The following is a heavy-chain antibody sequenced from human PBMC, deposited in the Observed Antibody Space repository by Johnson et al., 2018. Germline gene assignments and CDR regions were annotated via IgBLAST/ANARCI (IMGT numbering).Heavy chain of an antibody. Sequence: VQLVQSGGGVVQXGRSLRLSCAASGFTFSSYGMHWVRQAPGKGLEWVANIKQDGRETYYVDSVKGRFTISRDNAKNTLYLQMNSLRAGDTAVYYCAREDYAAFDIWGQGTMVTVSS. CDR2: IKQDGRET. D-gene: IGHD4-17*01. CDR1: GFTFSSYG. CDR3: AREDYAAFDI. V-gene: IGHV3-7*01. J-gene: IGHJ3*02.